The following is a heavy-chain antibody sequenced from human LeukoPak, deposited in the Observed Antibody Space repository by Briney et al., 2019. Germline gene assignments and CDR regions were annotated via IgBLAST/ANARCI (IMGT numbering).Heavy chain of an antibody. Sequence: GGSLRLSCSASGFTVSSKYTSWVRQAPGKGLEWVSVIYSDGYTYYADSVKGRFTISRDNSKNTLYLQMNSLRAEDTAVYYCARGGPSTTVTTSYSFFYMDVWGGGTTVTVSS. CDR3: ARGGPSTTVTTSYSFFYMDV. V-gene: IGHV3-53*01. D-gene: IGHD4-17*01. J-gene: IGHJ6*03. CDR1: GFTVSSKY. CDR2: IYSDGYT.